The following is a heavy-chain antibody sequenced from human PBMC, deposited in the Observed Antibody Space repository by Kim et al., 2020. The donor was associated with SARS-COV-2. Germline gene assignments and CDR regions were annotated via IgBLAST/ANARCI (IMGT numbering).Heavy chain of an antibody. CDR3: ARQVAAAGNRRYFDY. D-gene: IGHD6-13*01. Sequence: PSFQGQVTISADKSISTAYLQWSSLKASDTAMYYCARQVAAAGNRRYFDYWGQGTLVTVSS. V-gene: IGHV5-51*01. J-gene: IGHJ4*02.